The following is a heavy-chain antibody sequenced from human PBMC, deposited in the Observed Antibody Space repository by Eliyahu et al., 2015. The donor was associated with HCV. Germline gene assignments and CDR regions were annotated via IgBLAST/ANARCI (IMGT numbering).Heavy chain of an antibody. V-gene: IGHV1-18*01. Sequence: QVQLVQSGAEVKKPGASVKVSCKASGYTFTSYGISWVRQAPGQGLEWMGWISAYNGNTNYAQKLQGRVTMTTDTSTSTAYMELRSLRSDDTAVYYCARDLAESGDFWSGYYYYGMDVWGQGTTVTVSS. CDR1: GYTFTSYG. CDR3: ARDLAESGDFWSGYYYYGMDV. D-gene: IGHD3-3*01. J-gene: IGHJ6*02. CDR2: ISAYNGNT.